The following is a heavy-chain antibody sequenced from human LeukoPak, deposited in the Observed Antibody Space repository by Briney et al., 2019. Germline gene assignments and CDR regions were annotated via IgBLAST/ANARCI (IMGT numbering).Heavy chain of an antibody. CDR1: GFSFPDHY. CDR2: INLKSGDT. Sequence: ASVKVSCKASGFSFPDHYIVWVRQAPGQGLEWMGWINLKSGDTNYAQSFQGRVTMTRDTSITTAYMELSRLTSDDTAVYYCARQYCNNNNCFLWGWGHWGQGTLVTVSS. D-gene: IGHD2/OR15-2a*01. V-gene: IGHV1-2*02. J-gene: IGHJ4*02. CDR3: ARQYCNNNNCFLWGWGH.